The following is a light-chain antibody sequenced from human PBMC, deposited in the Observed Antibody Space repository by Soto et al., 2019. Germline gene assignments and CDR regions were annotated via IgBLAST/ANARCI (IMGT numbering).Light chain of an antibody. CDR3: QHSYRSPYT. CDR1: QNINIY. CDR2: GAS. V-gene: IGKV1-39*01. J-gene: IGKJ2*01. Sequence: GDRVTVTCRASQNINIYLNWYQQKPGKAPTLLIYGASSLQSGVPSRFSGGGSRTDFTLTISSLQAEDFATYYCQHSYRSPYTFGQGTRLEI.